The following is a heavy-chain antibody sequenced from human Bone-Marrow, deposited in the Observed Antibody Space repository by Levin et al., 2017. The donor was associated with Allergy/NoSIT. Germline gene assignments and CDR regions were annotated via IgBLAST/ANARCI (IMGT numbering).Heavy chain of an antibody. CDR1: GGAVNSGRIY. CDR3: GRGIWGGAAGGLYYGMDV. Sequence: SQTLSLTCSVSGGAVNSGRIYWTWIRQAPGKGLEWIGYIHHSGATKYHPSLESRVTMSIDPTNNQFSVTMTSVTAADPAVYYCGRGIWGGAAGGLYYGMDVWGQGTTVTVSS. CDR2: IHHSGAT. J-gene: IGHJ6*02. V-gene: IGHV4-61*01. D-gene: IGHD3-16*01.